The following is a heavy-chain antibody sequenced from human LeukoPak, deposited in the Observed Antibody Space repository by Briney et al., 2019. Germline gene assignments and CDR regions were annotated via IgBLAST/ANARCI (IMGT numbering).Heavy chain of an antibody. D-gene: IGHD3-3*01. CDR3: ARGHHIPSYDFWSGYYTDYYYYGMDV. J-gene: IGHJ6*02. V-gene: IGHV4-34*01. CDR1: GGSFSGYY. Sequence: SETLSLTCAVYGGSFSGYYWSWIRQPPGKGLEWIGEINHSGSTNYNPSLKSRVTISVDTSKDQFSLKLSSVTAADTAVYYCARGHHIPSYDFWSGYYTDYYYYGMDVWGQGTTVTVSS. CDR2: INHSGST.